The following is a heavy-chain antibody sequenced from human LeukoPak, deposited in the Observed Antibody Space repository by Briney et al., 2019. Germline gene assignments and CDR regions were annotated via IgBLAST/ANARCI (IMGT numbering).Heavy chain of an antibody. CDR2: INPNSGGT. V-gene: IGHV1-2*02. CDR1: GYTFTGYY. CDR3: ARDGYSYGHLFDY. D-gene: IGHD5-18*01. J-gene: IGHJ4*02. Sequence: ASVKVSCKASGYTFTGYYMHWVRQAPGQGLEWMGWINPNSGGTNYAQKFQGRVTMTRDTSISTAYMELSRLRSDDTAVYYCARDGYSYGHLFDYWGQGTLVTVSS.